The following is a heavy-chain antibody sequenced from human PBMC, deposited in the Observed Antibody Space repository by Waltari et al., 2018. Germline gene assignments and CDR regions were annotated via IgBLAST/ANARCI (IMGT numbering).Heavy chain of an antibody. CDR2: ISSSSSYI. CDR3: ARGDTAMVTLYNGMDV. CDR1: GFTFSSYS. J-gene: IGHJ6*02. V-gene: IGHV3-21*01. D-gene: IGHD5-18*01. Sequence: EVQLVESGGGLVKPGWSLRLSCAASGFTFSSYSMNWVRQAPGKGLEWVSSISSSSSYIYYEDSVKGRFTISRDNAKHSLYLEMNRLRAEDTAVYYCARGDTAMVTLYNGMDVWGQGTTVTVSS.